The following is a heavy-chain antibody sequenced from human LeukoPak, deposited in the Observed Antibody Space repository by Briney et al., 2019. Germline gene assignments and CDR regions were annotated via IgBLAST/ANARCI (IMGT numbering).Heavy chain of an antibody. D-gene: IGHD6-19*01. V-gene: IGHV3-9*01. CDR1: GFIFDDYA. J-gene: IGHJ4*02. CDR2: ISWNSGSI. Sequence: GGSLRLSCAASGFIFDDYATHWARQGPGKGLEWVSGISWNSGSIGYADSVKGRFTISRDNAKNSLYLQMNSLRAEDTALYFCAKARQKWLAPLDYWGQGTLVTVSS. CDR3: AKARQKWLAPLDY.